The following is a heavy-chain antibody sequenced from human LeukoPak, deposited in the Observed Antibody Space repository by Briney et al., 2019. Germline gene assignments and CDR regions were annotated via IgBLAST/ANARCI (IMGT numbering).Heavy chain of an antibody. CDR2: INKSSGTI. V-gene: IGHV3-48*02. D-gene: IGHD3-3*01. CDR1: GFTFSSYS. CDR3: ARDPGRLYGGNAYHYGLDV. J-gene: IGHJ6*02. Sequence: GGSLRLSCAASGFTFSSYSMNWVRRAPGKGLEWLSYINKSSGTIYYADSVKGRFTISRDNSKNLLYLQMNSLRDEDTAVYYCARDPGRLYGGNAYHYGLDVWGHGATVTVA.